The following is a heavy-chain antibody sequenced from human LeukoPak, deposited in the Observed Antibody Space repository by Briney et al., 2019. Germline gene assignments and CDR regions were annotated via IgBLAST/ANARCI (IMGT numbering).Heavy chain of an antibody. D-gene: IGHD5-18*01. CDR2: FYYSGST. Sequence: SETLSLTCNVSSGSISSSYWSWIRQPPGKGLEWIGNFYYSGSTSYNPSLKSRVTISVDTSKNQFSLKLSSVTAADTAVYYCARGKVGYSYGYYYYYMDVWGKGTTVTVSS. CDR3: ARGKVGYSYGYYYYYMDV. J-gene: IGHJ6*03. CDR1: SGSISSSY. V-gene: IGHV4-59*01.